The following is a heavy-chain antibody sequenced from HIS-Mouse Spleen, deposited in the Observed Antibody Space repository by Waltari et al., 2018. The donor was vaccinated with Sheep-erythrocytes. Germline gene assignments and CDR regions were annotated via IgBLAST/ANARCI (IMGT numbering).Heavy chain of an antibody. Sequence: QVQLVQSGAEVKKPGASVKVSCKASGYTFTSYDINWVRQATGQGLEWMGWMNPNSVNTGSAQKFQGRVTLTRNTSISTAYMARSSLRSEDTAVYYCARGIAAAGTDWFDPWGQGTLVTVSS. J-gene: IGHJ5*02. V-gene: IGHV1-8*01. CDR1: GYTFTSYD. CDR2: MNPNSVNT. CDR3: ARGIAAAGTDWFDP. D-gene: IGHD6-13*01.